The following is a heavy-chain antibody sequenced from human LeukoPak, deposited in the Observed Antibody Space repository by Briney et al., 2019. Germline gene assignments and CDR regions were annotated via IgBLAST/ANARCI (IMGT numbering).Heavy chain of an antibody. CDR2: ISAYNGDT. D-gene: IGHD3-22*01. CDR1: GYTFTHHG. CDR3: ARLYYYDSSGYFDY. J-gene: IGHJ4*02. V-gene: IGHV1-18*01. Sequence: ASVKVSCKASGYTFTHHGITWVRQAPGQGLEWMGWISAYNGDTKYAQKVQGRVTMTTDTPTSTAYMELRSLRSDDTAVYYCARLYYYDSSGYFDYWGQGTLVTVSS.